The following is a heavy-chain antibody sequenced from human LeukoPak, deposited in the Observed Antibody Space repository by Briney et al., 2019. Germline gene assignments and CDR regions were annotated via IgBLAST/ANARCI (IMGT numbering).Heavy chain of an antibody. V-gene: IGHV4-34*01. CDR2: INHSGST. CDR3: ARAYCSSTSCHYYYYGMDV. D-gene: IGHD2-2*01. J-gene: IGHJ6*02. CDR1: GGSFSGYY. Sequence: SETLSLTCTVYGGSFSGYYWSWIRQPPGKGLEWIGEINHSGSTNYNPSLKSRVTISVDTSKSQFSLKLSSVTAADTAVYHCARAYCSSTSCHYYYYGMDVWGQGTTVTVSS.